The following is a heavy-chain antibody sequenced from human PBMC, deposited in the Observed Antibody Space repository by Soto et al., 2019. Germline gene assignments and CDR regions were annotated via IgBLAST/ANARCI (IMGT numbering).Heavy chain of an antibody. CDR1: GYTFTGYY. D-gene: IGHD3-10*01. V-gene: IGHV1-2*04. CDR2: INPNSGGT. Sequence: ASVKVSCKASGYTFTGYYMHWVRQAPGQGLEWMGWINPNSGGTNYAQKFQGWVTMTRDMSISTAYMELSRLRSDDTAVYYCAMSDPITMVRGVTPDYYGMDVWGQGTTVTVSS. J-gene: IGHJ6*02. CDR3: AMSDPITMVRGVTPDYYGMDV.